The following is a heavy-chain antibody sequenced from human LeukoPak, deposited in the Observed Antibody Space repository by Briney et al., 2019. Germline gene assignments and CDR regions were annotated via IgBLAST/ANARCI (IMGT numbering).Heavy chain of an antibody. Sequence: ASVKVSCKASGGTFSSYAISWVRQAPGQGLEWMGGIIPIFATANYAQKFQGRVTITADKSTSTAYMELSSLRSEDTAVYYCARGGPLDRYDYVWGSYRYPFDYWGQGTLVTVSS. J-gene: IGHJ4*02. V-gene: IGHV1-69*06. CDR3: ARGGPLDRYDYVWGSYRYPFDY. CDR2: IIPIFATA. D-gene: IGHD3-16*02. CDR1: GGTFSSYA.